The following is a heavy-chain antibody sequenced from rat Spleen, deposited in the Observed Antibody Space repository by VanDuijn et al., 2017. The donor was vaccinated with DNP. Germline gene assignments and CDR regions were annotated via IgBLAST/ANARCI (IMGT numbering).Heavy chain of an antibody. Sequence: EVQLVESGGGLVQPGRSMKLSCAASGFTFSYYGMAWVRQAPKKGLEWVASISASGGSTSYRDSVKGRFTISRDNAKNTQYLQMNSLRSDDTATYYCAKDPSPEGGYWGQGVMVTVSS. CDR3: AKDPSPEGGY. CDR2: ISASGGST. D-gene: IGHD1-11*01. CDR1: GFTFSYYG. J-gene: IGHJ2*01. V-gene: IGHV5S13*01.